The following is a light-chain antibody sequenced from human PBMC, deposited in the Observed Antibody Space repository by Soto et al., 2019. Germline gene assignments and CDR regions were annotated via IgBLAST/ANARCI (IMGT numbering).Light chain of an antibody. V-gene: IGLV1-40*01. CDR1: SSNIGAGYD. Sequence: QSALTQPPSVSGAPGQRATISCTGSSSNIGAGYDVHWYQQLPGTAPKLLIYGNSNRPSGVPDRFSGSESGTSASLAITGLQAEDEADYYCQSYDSSLSGYVFGTGTKVTVL. CDR2: GNS. CDR3: QSYDSSLSGYV. J-gene: IGLJ1*01.